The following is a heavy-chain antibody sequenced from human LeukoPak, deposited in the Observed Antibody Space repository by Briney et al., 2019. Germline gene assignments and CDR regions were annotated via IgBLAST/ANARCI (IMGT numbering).Heavy chain of an antibody. J-gene: IGHJ4*02. CDR1: GYTLTELS. Sequence: GASVKVSCKVSGYTLTELSMHWVRQAPGKGLEWMGGFDPEDGETIYAQKFQGRVTITRDTSASTAYMELSSLRSEDTAVYYCARSIMITFGGVIAPGYWGQGTLVTVSS. CDR2: FDPEDGET. V-gene: IGHV1-24*01. D-gene: IGHD3-16*02. CDR3: ARSIMITFGGVIAPGY.